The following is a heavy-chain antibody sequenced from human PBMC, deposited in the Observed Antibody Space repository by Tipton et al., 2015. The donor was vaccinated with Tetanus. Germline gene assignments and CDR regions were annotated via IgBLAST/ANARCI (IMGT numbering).Heavy chain of an antibody. D-gene: IGHD3-22*01. CDR2: VYTSGRP. CDR3: ARQNARDVWQQRQWFSFFYGLDV. Sequence: TLSLTCSVSGGAISDNYYFWAWIRQPPGKGLEWIGSVYTSGRPTFNPSLKSRIKVTVDTSKNQFSLRLDSVTVADTAVYYCARQNARDVWQQRQWFSFFYGLDVWGQGTTVSVSS. V-gene: IGHV4-39*01. CDR1: GGAISDNYYF. J-gene: IGHJ6*02.